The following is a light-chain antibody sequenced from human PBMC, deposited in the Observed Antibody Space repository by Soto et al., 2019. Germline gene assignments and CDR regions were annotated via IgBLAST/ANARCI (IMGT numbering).Light chain of an antibody. CDR3: QQFYMGWT. Sequence: DIQMTQSPSTLSASVGDRVTITCRASQSVRGSLAWYQQQPGKAPKLLIYDVSNLESGVPSRFSAFGSGTEFTLSISSLQPDDFGIYYCQQFYMGWTFGQGTRVDLK. V-gene: IGKV1-5*01. CDR2: DVS. CDR1: QSVRGS. J-gene: IGKJ1*01.